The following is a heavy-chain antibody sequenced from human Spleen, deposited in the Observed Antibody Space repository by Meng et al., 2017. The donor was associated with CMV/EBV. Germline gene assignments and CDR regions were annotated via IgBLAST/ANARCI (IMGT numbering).Heavy chain of an antibody. J-gene: IGHJ4*02. CDR2: IYYSGST. CDR1: GASIKLTSSF. Sequence: SGASIKLTSSFWVWIRQPPEKGLEWIGSIYYSGSTYYNPSLKSRVTISVDTSKNQFSLKLSSVTAADTAVYYCARNPWEQAYYFDYWGQGTLVTVSS. D-gene: IGHD1-26*01. CDR3: ARNPWEQAYYFDY. V-gene: IGHV4-39*01.